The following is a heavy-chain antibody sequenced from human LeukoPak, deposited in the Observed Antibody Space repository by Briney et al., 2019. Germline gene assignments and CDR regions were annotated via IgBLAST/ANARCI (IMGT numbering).Heavy chain of an antibody. CDR1: GYTFTSYD. J-gene: IGHJ4*02. D-gene: IGHD2-15*01. CDR2: IIPIFGTA. V-gene: IGHV1-69*13. CDR3: AREAIVEGGFDY. Sequence: GASVKVSCKASGYTFTSYDINWVRQATGQGLEWMGGIIPIFGTANYAQKFQGRVTITADESTSTAYMELSSLRSEDTAVYYCAREAIVEGGFDYWGQGTLVTVSS.